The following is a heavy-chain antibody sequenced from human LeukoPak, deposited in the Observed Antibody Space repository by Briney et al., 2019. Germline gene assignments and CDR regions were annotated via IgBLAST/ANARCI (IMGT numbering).Heavy chain of an antibody. D-gene: IGHD6-13*01. CDR3: ARGYSIAAAGLNWFDP. J-gene: IGHJ5*02. CDR1: GFTFSSYG. Sequence: QGGRSLRLSCAASGFTFSSYGMHWVRQAPGKGLEWVAVISYDGSNKYYADSVKGRFTISRDNSKNTLYLQMNSLRAEDTAVYYCARGYSIAAAGLNWFDPWGQGTLVTVSS. CDR2: ISYDGSNK. V-gene: IGHV3-30*03.